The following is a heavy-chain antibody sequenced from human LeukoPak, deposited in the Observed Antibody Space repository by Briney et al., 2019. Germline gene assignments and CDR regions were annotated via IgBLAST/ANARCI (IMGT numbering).Heavy chain of an antibody. CDR3: AKDRALEWFNYYYYMDV. D-gene: IGHD3-3*01. V-gene: IGHV3-23*01. J-gene: IGHJ6*03. CDR2: ILGSGDST. CDR1: GFTFDDYA. Sequence: GGSLRLSCAASGFTFDDYAMYWVRQAPGKGLEWVSGILGSGDSTYYADAVKGRFTISRDNSKNTLYLQMNSLRAEDTAVYYCAKDRALEWFNYYYYMDVWGKGTTVTVSS.